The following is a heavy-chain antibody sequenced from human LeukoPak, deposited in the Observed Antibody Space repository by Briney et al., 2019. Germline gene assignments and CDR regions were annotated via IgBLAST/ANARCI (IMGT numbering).Heavy chain of an antibody. CDR3: ASIPVHEVVVVAATPSVVDY. D-gene: IGHD2-15*01. CDR2: ISYDGSNK. J-gene: IGHJ4*02. V-gene: IGHV3-30*01. CDR1: GFTFSSYA. Sequence: PGGSLRLSCAASGFTFSSYAMPWVRQAPGKGLEWVAVISYDGSNKYYADSVKGRFTISRDNSKNTLYLQMNSLRAEDTAVYYCASIPVHEVVVVAATPSVVDYWGQGTLVTVSS.